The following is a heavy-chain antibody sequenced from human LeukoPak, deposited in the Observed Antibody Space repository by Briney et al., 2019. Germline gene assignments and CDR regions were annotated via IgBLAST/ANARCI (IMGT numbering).Heavy chain of an antibody. J-gene: IGHJ5*02. CDR1: GITFSSYA. CDR3: AKDTPRYCSSTSCYPNWFDP. V-gene: IGHV3-23*01. Sequence: GGSLRLSCAASGITFSSYAMSWVRQAPGKGLEWVSAISGSGGSTYYADSVKGRFTISRDNSKNTLYLQMNSLRAEDTAVYYCAKDTPRYCSSTSCYPNWFDPWGQGTLVTVSS. CDR2: ISGSGGST. D-gene: IGHD2-2*01.